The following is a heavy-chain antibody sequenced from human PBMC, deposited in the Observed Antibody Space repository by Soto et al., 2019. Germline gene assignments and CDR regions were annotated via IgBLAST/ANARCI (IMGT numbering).Heavy chain of an antibody. V-gene: IGHV1-69*12. CDR3: ARALQYTGWEKYHEYAMDV. D-gene: IGHD4-4*01. J-gene: IGHJ6*02. CDR1: GGTFSSYA. CDR2: FIPIFGAA. Sequence: QVQLVQFGAEVKKPGSSVKVSCKASGGTFSSYAISWVRQAPGQGLEWMGGFIPIFGAANYAQKWQGRVTITADESTGTAYMEISSLRSEDTAVDYCARALQYTGWEKYHEYAMDVWGQGATVTVSS.